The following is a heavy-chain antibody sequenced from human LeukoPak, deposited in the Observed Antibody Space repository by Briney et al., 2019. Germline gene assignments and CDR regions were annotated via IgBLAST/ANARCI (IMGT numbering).Heavy chain of an antibody. Sequence: SVKLSCKASGGTFSSYAISWVRQAPGQGLEWMGGIIPIFGTANYAQKFQGRVTITADESTSTAYMELSSLRPEDTAVYYCARSHVVVPAVTPGYFDYWGQGTLVTVSS. J-gene: IGHJ4*02. CDR2: IIPIFGTA. D-gene: IGHD2-2*01. CDR1: GGTFSSYA. CDR3: ARSHVVVPAVTPGYFDY. V-gene: IGHV1-69*01.